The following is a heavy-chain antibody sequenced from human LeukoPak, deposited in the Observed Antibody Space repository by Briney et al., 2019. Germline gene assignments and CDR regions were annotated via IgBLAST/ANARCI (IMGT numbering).Heavy chain of an antibody. V-gene: IGHV3-7*01. J-gene: IGHJ4*02. CDR3: ARDRGWRTSGYYLYHFDY. Sequence: GGSLRLSCVASGFTFTDYFMSWVRQAPGKGLEWVASIKHNGGEKYYVDSVKGRFTISRDNAKNSLYLEMSSLRVEDTAVYYCARDRGWRTSGYYLYHFDYWGQETLVTFAS. CDR1: GFTFTDYF. CDR2: IKHNGGEK. D-gene: IGHD3-22*01.